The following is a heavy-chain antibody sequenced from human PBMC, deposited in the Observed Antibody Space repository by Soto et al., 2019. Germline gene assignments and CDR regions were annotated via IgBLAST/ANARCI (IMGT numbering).Heavy chain of an antibody. CDR3: ARIAAARTNFDY. Sequence: SETLSLTCAVSGDSISSGNWWSWVRQPPGKGLEWIGEIYHSGSTNYNPSLKSRVTISVDKSKNQFSLKLSSVTAADTAVYYCARIAAARTNFDYWGQGTLVTVDS. V-gene: IGHV4-4*02. CDR2: IYHSGST. J-gene: IGHJ4*02. CDR1: GDSISSGNW. D-gene: IGHD6-13*01.